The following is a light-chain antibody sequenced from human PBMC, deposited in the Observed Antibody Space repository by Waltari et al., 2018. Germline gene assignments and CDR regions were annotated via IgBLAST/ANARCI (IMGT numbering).Light chain of an antibody. Sequence: EIVMTQSPATLSVSTGERVILSCRASQSVGSNLAWYQQKPGQAPRLLMYGASTRATGIPGRFSGSGSGTEFTLINISMQPEDFAIYYCQQYTNWPLTFGGGTKVEIK. CDR2: GAS. CDR1: QSVGSN. V-gene: IGKV3-15*01. CDR3: QQYTNWPLT. J-gene: IGKJ4*01.